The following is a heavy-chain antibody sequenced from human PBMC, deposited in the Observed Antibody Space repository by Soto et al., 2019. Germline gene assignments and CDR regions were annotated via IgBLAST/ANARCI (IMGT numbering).Heavy chain of an antibody. D-gene: IGHD6-13*01. CDR3: ARDSPGMATAY. Sequence: EVQLVESGGGLVQPGGSLRLSCAASGFTVSSNYMSWVRQAPGKGLEWVSVIYSGGSTYYADSVKGRFTISRDNSKNTRYLQMNSLRAEDTAVYYCARDSPGMATAYWGQGTLVTVSS. CDR2: IYSGGST. J-gene: IGHJ4*02. V-gene: IGHV3-66*01. CDR1: GFTVSSNY.